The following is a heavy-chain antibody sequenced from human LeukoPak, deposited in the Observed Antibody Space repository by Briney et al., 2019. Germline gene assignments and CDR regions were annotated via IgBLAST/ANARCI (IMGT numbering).Heavy chain of an antibody. CDR3: ASGIAAADIGNCDY. J-gene: IGHJ4*02. V-gene: IGHV1-46*01. CDR2: IYPRDGST. CDR1: GYTFTSNY. D-gene: IGHD6-13*01. Sequence: ASVKVSCKASGYTFTSNYIHWVRQAPGQGLEWMGMIYPRDGSTSYAQKFQGRVTITADESTSTAYMELSSLRSEDTAVYYCASGIAAADIGNCDYWGQGTLVTVSS.